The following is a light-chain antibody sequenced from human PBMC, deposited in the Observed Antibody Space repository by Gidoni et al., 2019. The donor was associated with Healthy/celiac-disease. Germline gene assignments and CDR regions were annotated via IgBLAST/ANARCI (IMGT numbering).Light chain of an antibody. J-gene: IGKJ2*01. V-gene: IGKV3-15*01. CDR1: QSVSSN. Sequence: EIVMTQSPATLSVSPGERATLSCRASQSVSSNLAWYQQKPGQAPRLLIDGASTRATGIPARFSGSGSGTEFTLTISSLQSEDVAVYYCQQYNNWPLAFGQGTKLEIK. CDR2: GAS. CDR3: QQYNNWPLA.